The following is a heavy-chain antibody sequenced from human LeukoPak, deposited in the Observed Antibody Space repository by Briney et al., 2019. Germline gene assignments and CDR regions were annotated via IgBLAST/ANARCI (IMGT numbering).Heavy chain of an antibody. D-gene: IGHD2-15*01. CDR1: GGSVRSGSYY. CDR3: ARVNVVVVVAPPYWYFDL. Sequence: SETLSLTCTVSGGSVRSGSYYWSWIRQPPGKGLEWIGYISYSGSTNYNPSLKSQVTISIDTSKNQFSLSLSSVTAADTAVYYCARVNVVVVVAPPYWYFDLWGRGTLVTVSS. J-gene: IGHJ2*01. CDR2: ISYSGST. V-gene: IGHV4-61*01.